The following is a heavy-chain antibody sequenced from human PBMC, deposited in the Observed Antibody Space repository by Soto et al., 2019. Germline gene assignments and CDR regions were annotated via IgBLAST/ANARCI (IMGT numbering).Heavy chain of an antibody. J-gene: IGHJ4*02. CDR2: TYYRSKWYN. CDR1: GDSVSSNSAV. Sequence: SQTLSLTCAISGDSVSSNSAVWNWIRQSPSRGLEWLGRTYYRSKWYNHYAVSVKSRININPDTSKNQVSLQLNSVTPEDTAVYFCVRDHEGRFYFDACGQGTRVTVSS. V-gene: IGHV6-1*01. CDR3: VRDHEGRFYFDA.